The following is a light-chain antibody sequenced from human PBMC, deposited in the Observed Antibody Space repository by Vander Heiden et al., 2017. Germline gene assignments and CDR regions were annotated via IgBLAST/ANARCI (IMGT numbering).Light chain of an antibody. CDR3: QQYNSYPWT. CDR2: KAS. Sequence: DLKMPQSPSTLSASVGDRVTITCRASQSISSWLAWYQQKPGKAPKLLIYKASSLESGVPSRFSGSGSGTEFTLTISSLQPDDFATYYCQQYNSYPWTFGQGTKVEIK. V-gene: IGKV1-5*03. CDR1: QSISSW. J-gene: IGKJ1*01.